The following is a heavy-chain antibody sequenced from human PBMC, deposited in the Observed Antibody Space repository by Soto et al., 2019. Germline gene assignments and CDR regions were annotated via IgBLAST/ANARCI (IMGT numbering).Heavy chain of an antibody. J-gene: IGHJ4*02. D-gene: IGHD1-26*01. Sequence: QVQLVESGGGLVKPGGSLRLSCAASGFRFSDYYMSWIRQAPGKGLEWISYIDSSSGYTNYADSVKGRFTISRDNAKNSLYLQVSSLRAEDTASYYCARDLRRNSGSYFDYWGQGTPVTVSS. CDR1: GFRFSDYY. CDR3: ARDLRRNSGSYFDY. V-gene: IGHV3-11*05. CDR2: IDSSSGYT.